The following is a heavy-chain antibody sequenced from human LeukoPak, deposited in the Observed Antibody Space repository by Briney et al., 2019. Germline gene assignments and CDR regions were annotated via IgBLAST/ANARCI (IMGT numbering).Heavy chain of an antibody. CDR1: GYSFTSYW. Sequence: GESLKISCKGSGYSFTSYWIGWVRQMPGKGLEWMGIIYPGDSDTRYSPSFQGQVTISADKSISNAYLQWSSLKASDTAMYYCARRLGYCSGGSCHFDYWGQGTLVTVSS. V-gene: IGHV5-51*01. CDR3: ARRLGYCSGGSCHFDY. J-gene: IGHJ4*02. D-gene: IGHD2-15*01. CDR2: IYPGDSDT.